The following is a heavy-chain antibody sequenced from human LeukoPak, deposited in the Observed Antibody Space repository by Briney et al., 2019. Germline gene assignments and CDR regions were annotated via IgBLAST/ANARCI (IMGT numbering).Heavy chain of an antibody. Sequence: SETLSLTCAVYGGSFSSGNYYWSWIRQPPGKGLEWIGYVYYSGSTNYNPSLTSRVAISVDTSKNQFSLKVSSVTAADTAVYYCASGGPYSGYIYWGQGTLVTVSS. CDR1: GGSFSSGNYY. V-gene: IGHV4-61*01. CDR2: VYYSGST. CDR3: ASGGPYSGYIY. D-gene: IGHD5-12*01. J-gene: IGHJ4*02.